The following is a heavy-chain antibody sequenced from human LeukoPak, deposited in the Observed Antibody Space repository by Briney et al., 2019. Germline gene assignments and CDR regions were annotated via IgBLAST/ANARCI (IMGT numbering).Heavy chain of an antibody. V-gene: IGHV4-34*01. J-gene: IGHJ4*02. Sequence: PSEILSLTCAVYGGSFSGYYWSWIRQPPGKGLECIGEINHSGSTNYNPSLKSRVTISVDTSKKQFSLKLNSMTAADTAVYYCAREAGATTAYYFDYWGQGTLVTVSS. CDR2: INHSGST. D-gene: IGHD1-26*01. CDR1: GGSFSGYY. CDR3: AREAGATTAYYFDY.